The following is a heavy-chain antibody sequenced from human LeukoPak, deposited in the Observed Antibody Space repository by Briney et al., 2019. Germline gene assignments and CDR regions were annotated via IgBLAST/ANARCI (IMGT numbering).Heavy chain of an antibody. CDR3: ARLISAAGTETD. CDR1: GFTFSSYW. J-gene: IGHJ4*02. Sequence: PGGSLRLSCAASGFTFSSYWIHWVRQAPGKGLVWVSVIYTGGSTYYADSVKGRFTISRDNSKNTLYLQMNSLRAEDTAVYYCARLISAAGTETDWGQGTLVTVSS. V-gene: IGHV3-53*01. D-gene: IGHD6-13*01. CDR2: IYTGGST.